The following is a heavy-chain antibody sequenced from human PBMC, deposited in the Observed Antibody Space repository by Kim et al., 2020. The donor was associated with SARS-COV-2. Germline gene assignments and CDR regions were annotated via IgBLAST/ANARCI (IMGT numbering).Heavy chain of an antibody. D-gene: IGHD1-1*01. J-gene: IGHJ2*01. CDR3: VKGERYFDL. Sequence: GSTYYADAVKGRFTISRDNSKNTLYLQMSSLRAEDTAVYYCVKGERYFDLWGRGTLVTVSS. CDR2: GST. V-gene: IGHV3-64D*09.